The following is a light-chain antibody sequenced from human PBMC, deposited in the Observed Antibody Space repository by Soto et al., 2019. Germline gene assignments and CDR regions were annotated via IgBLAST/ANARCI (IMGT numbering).Light chain of an antibody. V-gene: IGKV1-5*03. CDR3: QQYSSYSWT. CDR1: QSISNW. Sequence: DIQMTQSPSTLSASVGDRVTITCRASQSISNWLAWYQQKPGKAPKVLIYKASILESGVPSRFSGSGSGTEFTLTISSLQPDDFAPYYCQQYSSYSWTFGQGTKVEIK. CDR2: KAS. J-gene: IGKJ1*01.